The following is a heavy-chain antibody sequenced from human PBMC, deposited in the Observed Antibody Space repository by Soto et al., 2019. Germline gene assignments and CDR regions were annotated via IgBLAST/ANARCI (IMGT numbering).Heavy chain of an antibody. Sequence: QVQLVQSGAEVKKPGSSVKVSCKASGGTFSSYAISWVRQAPGQGLEWMGGIIPIFGTANYAQKFQGRVTSTADESTSTAYMELSSLRSEDTAVYYCARDAEAYYDSSGYPNYWGQGTLVTVSS. V-gene: IGHV1-69*12. D-gene: IGHD3-22*01. CDR3: ARDAEAYYDSSGYPNY. CDR1: GGTFSSYA. J-gene: IGHJ4*02. CDR2: IIPIFGTA.